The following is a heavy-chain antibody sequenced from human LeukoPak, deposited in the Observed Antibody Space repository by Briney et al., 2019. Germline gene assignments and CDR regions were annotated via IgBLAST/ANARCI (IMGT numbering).Heavy chain of an antibody. V-gene: IGHV3-7*01. CDR1: GFTFSTYW. J-gene: IGHJ4*02. CDR2: IKEDGSDT. D-gene: IGHD4-11*01. CDR3: AKGGHYNFDY. Sequence: GGSLRLSCAASGFTFSTYWMKWVRQAPGKGLEWVASIKEDGSDTYYVESVKGRFSISRDNAKNSLYLQMNSLRTEDTAVYYCAKGGHYNFDYWGQGTLVTVSS.